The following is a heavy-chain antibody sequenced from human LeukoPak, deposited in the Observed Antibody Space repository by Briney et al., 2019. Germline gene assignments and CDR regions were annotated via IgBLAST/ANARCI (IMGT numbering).Heavy chain of an antibody. D-gene: IGHD2-2*01. CDR1: GGSISSYY. J-gene: IGHJ4*02. Sequence: SETLSLTCTVSGGSISSYYWTWIRQPPGKGLEWIGYVFRTGRTSYNPSLDSRVTISLDRSRNQFSLRLTSVTAADSAMYYCATEGQCGFTTCPGLQFWGQGILVSVSS. CDR3: ATEGQCGFTTCPGLQF. V-gene: IGHV4-59*04. CDR2: VFRTGRT.